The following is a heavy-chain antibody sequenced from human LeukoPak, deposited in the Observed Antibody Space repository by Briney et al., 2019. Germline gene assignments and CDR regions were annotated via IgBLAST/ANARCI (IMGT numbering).Heavy chain of an antibody. Sequence: ASVKVSCKASGYTFISHGITWVRPAPGQGLEWMGWISTYSGNTHYAQKFQGRVTLTKDTSTTTAYLELRSLRSDDTAVYYCARDLAVLGVVFTSYMDVWGQGTPVTVSS. D-gene: IGHD3-3*01. CDR2: ISTYSGNT. V-gene: IGHV1-18*01. CDR1: GYTFISHG. CDR3: ARDLAVLGVVFTSYMDV. J-gene: IGHJ6*03.